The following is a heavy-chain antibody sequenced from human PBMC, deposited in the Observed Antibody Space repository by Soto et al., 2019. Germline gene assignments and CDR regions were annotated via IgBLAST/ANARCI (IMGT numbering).Heavy chain of an antibody. CDR1: GFVVSNVY. D-gene: IGHD2-2*01. Sequence: EVQLVETGGALVQPGGSLRLSCAVSGFVVSNVYMSWVRQAPGERLEWISVVYSGGDTYYADSVKGRFTISRDNSNNTLYVQMNSLKAEDTAVYYCVRDPYLPAAGRLSSLHYWGPGTLVTVSS. CDR3: VRDPYLPAAGRLSSLHY. J-gene: IGHJ4*02. V-gene: IGHV3-53*02. CDR2: VYSGGDT.